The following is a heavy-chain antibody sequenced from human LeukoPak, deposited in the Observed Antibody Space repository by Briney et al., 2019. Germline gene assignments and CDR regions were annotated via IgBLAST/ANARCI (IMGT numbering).Heavy chain of an antibody. CDR1: GFTVRSKH. V-gene: IGHV3-66*01. CDR3: ARGAITMVRAWEFDY. J-gene: IGHJ4*02. CDR2: IYSGGTT. Sequence: GGSLRLSCAASGFTVRSKHMSWVRQTPGKGLEWVSVIYSGGTTYYADYVKGRVTISRDNSKNTLYLQMNSLRVEDTAVYYCARGAITMVRAWEFDYWGQGTRVTVSS. D-gene: IGHD3-10*01.